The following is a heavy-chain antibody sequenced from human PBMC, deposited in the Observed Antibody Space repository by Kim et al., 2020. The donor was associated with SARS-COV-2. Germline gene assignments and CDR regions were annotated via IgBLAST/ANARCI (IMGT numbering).Heavy chain of an antibody. CDR1: GYTLTALS. Sequence: ASVKVSCKVSGYTLTALSIHWVRQAPGKGLEWVGGFDPEDGETIYAQRFQGRVTMTENTSTDTAHMELSSLRSEDTAVYYCATASVLRFSGWLDSWRQGTLVTVSS. V-gene: IGHV1-24*01. CDR2: FDPEDGET. J-gene: IGHJ5*01. D-gene: IGHD3-3*01. CDR3: ATASVLRFSGWLDS.